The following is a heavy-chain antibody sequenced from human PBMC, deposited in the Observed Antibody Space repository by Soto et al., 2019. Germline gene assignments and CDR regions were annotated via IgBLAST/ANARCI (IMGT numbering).Heavy chain of an antibody. D-gene: IGHD1-1*01. J-gene: IGHJ4*02. CDR1: GFTFSSYG. CDR3: ARANSLSVYLDY. Sequence: GGSLRLSCAASGFTFSSYGMHWVRQAPGKGLEWVAVIWYDGSNKYYADSVKGRFTISRDNSKNTLYLQMNSLRAEDTAVYYCARANSLSVYLDYWGQGTLVTVSS. CDR2: IWYDGSNK. V-gene: IGHV3-33*01.